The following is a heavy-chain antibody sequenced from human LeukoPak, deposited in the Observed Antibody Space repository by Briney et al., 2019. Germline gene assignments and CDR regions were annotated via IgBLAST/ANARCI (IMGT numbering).Heavy chain of an antibody. CDR2: IYHSGST. Sequence: SETLSLTCTVSGYSISSGYYWGWIRQPPGKGLEWIGSIYHSGSTYYNPSLKSRVTISVDTSKNQFSLKLSSVTAADTAVYYCARAARYSSSWYLGDWFDPWGQGTLVTASS. J-gene: IGHJ5*02. CDR1: GYSISSGYY. D-gene: IGHD6-13*01. CDR3: ARAARYSSSWYLGDWFDP. V-gene: IGHV4-38-2*02.